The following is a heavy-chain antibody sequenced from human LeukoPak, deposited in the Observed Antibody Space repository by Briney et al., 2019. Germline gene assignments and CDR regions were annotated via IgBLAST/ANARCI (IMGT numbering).Heavy chain of an antibody. D-gene: IGHD6-19*01. V-gene: IGHV1-46*01. CDR1: GYTFTGYY. Sequence: ASVKVSCKASGYTFTGYYIHWVRQAPGQGLEWMGIINPGGGNTNYPQKFQGRVTMTRDTSTSTVYMELSSLRSGDTAVYYCARFAVHRRLAVAGQFGLDYWGQGTLVTVSS. CDR2: INPGGGNT. CDR3: ARFAVHRRLAVAGQFGLDY. J-gene: IGHJ4*02.